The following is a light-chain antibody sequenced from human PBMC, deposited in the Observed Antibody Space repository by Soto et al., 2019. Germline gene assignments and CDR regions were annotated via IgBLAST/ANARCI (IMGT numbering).Light chain of an antibody. J-gene: IGKJ4*01. V-gene: IGKV1-13*02. CDR3: QQFNSYLPLT. CDR1: QDISSA. Sequence: AIQLALSPSSLSASVGDRVTITCRATQDISSALAWYQQKPGKAPKLLIYDASSLESGVPSRFSGSESGTDFTLTISSLQPEDFATYYCQQFNSYLPLTFGGGTKVEIK. CDR2: DAS.